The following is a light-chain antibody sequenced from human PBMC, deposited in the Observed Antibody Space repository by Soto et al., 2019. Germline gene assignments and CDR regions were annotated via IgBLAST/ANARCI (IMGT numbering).Light chain of an antibody. V-gene: IGKV1-17*01. CDR2: GAS. CDR1: HGIVNA. J-gene: IGKJ3*01. Sequence: DIELTQSPNFLSASIGDRVTITCRASHGIVNALGWYQEKPGKPPNGLIYGASNLQSGVPRRCSGSGSGKDFPLTISCLQSDDIPSYCSHSYFLLHRFGDVAKVDIK. CDR3: HSYFLLHR.